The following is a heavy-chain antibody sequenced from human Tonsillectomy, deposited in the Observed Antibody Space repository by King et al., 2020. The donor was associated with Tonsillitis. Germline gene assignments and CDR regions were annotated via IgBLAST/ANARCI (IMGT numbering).Heavy chain of an antibody. V-gene: IGHV1-8*02. CDR2: MNPNSGNT. D-gene: IGHD2-2*01. CDR3: ARVGPFCSSTSCFGDWLDP. CDR1: GYTFTSYD. J-gene: IGHJ5*02. Sequence: VQLVQSGAEVKKPGASVKVSCKASGYTFTSYDINWVRQATGQGLEWMGWMNPNSGNTGYAQKFQGRVTMTRNTSISTAYMELSSLRSEDTAVYYCARVGPFCSSTSCFGDWLDPWGQGTLVTVSS.